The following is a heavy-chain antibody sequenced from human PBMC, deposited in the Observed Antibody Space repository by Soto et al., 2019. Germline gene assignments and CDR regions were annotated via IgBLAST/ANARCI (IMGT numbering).Heavy chain of an antibody. D-gene: IGHD6-19*01. CDR3: ARDGGQWLNWFDP. CDR1: GFTFSSYS. V-gene: IGHV3-48*01. Sequence: EVQLVESGGGLVQPGGSLRLSCAASGFTFSSYSMNWVRQAPGKGLEWVSYISSSSSTIYYADSVKGRFTISRDNAKNSLYLQMNSLRAWDPAVYYCARDGGQWLNWFDPWGQGTLVTVSS. J-gene: IGHJ5*02. CDR2: ISSSSSTI.